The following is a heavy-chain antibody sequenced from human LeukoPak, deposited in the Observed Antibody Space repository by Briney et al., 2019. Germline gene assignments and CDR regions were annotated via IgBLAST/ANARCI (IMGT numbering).Heavy chain of an antibody. CDR2: INPSGGST. J-gene: IGHJ4*02. Sequence: GASVKVSCKASGYTFTSYYMHWVRQAPGQGLEWMGIINPSGGSTSYAQKFQGRVTMTRDMSTSTVYMELSGLRSEDTAVYYCARGFRNYYGSGSYYVPGHWGQGTLVTVSS. CDR1: GYTFTSYY. CDR3: ARGFRNYYGSGSYYVPGH. D-gene: IGHD3-10*01. V-gene: IGHV1-46*01.